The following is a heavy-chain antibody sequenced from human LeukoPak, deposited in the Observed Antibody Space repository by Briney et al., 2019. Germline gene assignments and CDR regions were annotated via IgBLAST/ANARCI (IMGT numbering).Heavy chain of an antibody. D-gene: IGHD3-10*01. CDR1: GYTFTGYY. CDR3: ARGGYYGSGSWYFDY. Sequence: ASVKVSCKASGYTFTGYYMHWVRQAPGQGLEWMRWINPNSGGTNYAQKFQGRVTMTRDTSISTAYMELSRLRSDDTAVYYCARGGYYGSGSWYFDYWGQGTLVTVSS. CDR2: INPNSGGT. J-gene: IGHJ4*02. V-gene: IGHV1-2*02.